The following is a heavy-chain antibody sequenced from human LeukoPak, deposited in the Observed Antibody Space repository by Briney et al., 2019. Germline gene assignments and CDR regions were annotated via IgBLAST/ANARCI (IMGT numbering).Heavy chain of an antibody. CDR3: ARHRLRRHFDY. CDR2: IIPIFGTA. Sequence: GASVTVSCKASGGTFSSYAISWVRQAPGQGLEWMGGIIPIFGTANYAQKFQGRVTITADESTSTAYMELSSLRSEDTAVYYCARHRLRRHFDYWGQGTLVTVSS. D-gene: IGHD4-17*01. J-gene: IGHJ4*02. V-gene: IGHV1-69*13. CDR1: GGTFSSYA.